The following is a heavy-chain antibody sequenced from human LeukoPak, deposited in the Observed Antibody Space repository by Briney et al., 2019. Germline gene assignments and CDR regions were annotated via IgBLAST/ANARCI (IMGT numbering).Heavy chain of an antibody. J-gene: IGHJ4*02. Sequence: ASVKVSCKASGYTFTSYGISWVRQAPGQGLEWMGWISAYNGNTNYAQKLQGRVTMTADTSTSTAYMELSSLRSEDTAVYYCARGADYYDSSGYLGWGQGTLVAVSS. CDR2: ISAYNGNT. D-gene: IGHD3-22*01. CDR1: GYTFTSYG. CDR3: ARGADYYDSSGYLG. V-gene: IGHV1-18*01.